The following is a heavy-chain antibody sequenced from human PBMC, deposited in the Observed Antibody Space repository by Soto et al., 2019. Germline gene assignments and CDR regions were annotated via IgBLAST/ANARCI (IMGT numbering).Heavy chain of an antibody. V-gene: IGHV4-39*01. CDR3: ARHRGFSYASSLFGS. Sequence: QPQLQESGPGLVKPSESLSLTCSVSGDSINSDNFFWGWVRQAPGKGLEWIASTYFTGRTHYNPSFRSRVTMSQDTSKNQFSLRLSFVTAADTAIYYCARHRGFSYASSLFGSWGPGTLFTVSS. CDR2: TYFTGRT. D-gene: IGHD3-16*01. J-gene: IGHJ4*02. CDR1: GDSINSDNFF.